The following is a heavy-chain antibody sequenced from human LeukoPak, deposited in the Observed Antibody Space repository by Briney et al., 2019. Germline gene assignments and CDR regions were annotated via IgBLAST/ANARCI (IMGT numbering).Heavy chain of an antibody. V-gene: IGHV1-24*01. J-gene: IGHJ6*02. CDR3: ATDLNSGSYSPDRYGMDV. D-gene: IGHD1-26*01. CDR2: FDPEDGET. Sequence: ASVKVSCKVSGYTLTELSMHWVRQAPGKGLEWTGGFDPEDGETIYAQKFQGRVTMTEDTSTDTAYMELSSLRSEDTAVYYCATDLNSGSYSPDRYGMDVWGQGTTVTVSS. CDR1: GYTLTELS.